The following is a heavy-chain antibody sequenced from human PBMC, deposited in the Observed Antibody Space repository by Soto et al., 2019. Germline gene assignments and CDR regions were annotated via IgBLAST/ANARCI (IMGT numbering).Heavy chain of an antibody. CDR2: IYYSGST. D-gene: IGHD5-12*01. CDR1: GGSISSYY. CDR3: AREGYGERKSWFDP. J-gene: IGHJ5*02. Sequence: SETLSLTCTVSGGSISSYYWSWIRQPPGKALEWIGYIYYSGSTNYNPSLKSRVTISVDTSKNQFSLKLSSVTAADTAVYYCAREGYGERKSWFDPWGQGTLVTVSS. V-gene: IGHV4-59*01.